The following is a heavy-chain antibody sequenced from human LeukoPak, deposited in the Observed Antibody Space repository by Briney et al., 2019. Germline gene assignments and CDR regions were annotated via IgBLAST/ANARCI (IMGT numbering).Heavy chain of an antibody. Sequence: NPSQTLSLTCTVSGGSISRGSYYWSWIRQPAGKELEWIGRIYTSGSTNYNPSLKSRVTISVDTSKNQFSLKLSSVTAADTAVYYCARVQYDFWSGYPLGWFDPWGQGTLVTVSS. D-gene: IGHD3-3*01. CDR1: GGSISRGSYY. J-gene: IGHJ5*02. CDR3: ARVQYDFWSGYPLGWFDP. CDR2: IYTSGST. V-gene: IGHV4-61*02.